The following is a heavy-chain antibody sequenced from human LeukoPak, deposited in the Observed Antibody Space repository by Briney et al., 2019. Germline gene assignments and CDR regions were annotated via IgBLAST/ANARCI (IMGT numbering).Heavy chain of an antibody. D-gene: IGHD4-17*01. CDR3: AREPADLYGDKPQGHQPFDY. CDR1: GFIFSSYG. V-gene: IGHV3-30*02. J-gene: IGHJ4*02. CDR2: IRYDGSNK. Sequence: GGSLRLSCAVSGFIFSSYGMHWVRQAPGKGLVWVAFIRYDGSNKHYADSVRGGYTISRDISKNTLYLQIHSMRAEDTAVYYSAREPADLYGDKPQGHQPFDYWGQGTLVTVSS.